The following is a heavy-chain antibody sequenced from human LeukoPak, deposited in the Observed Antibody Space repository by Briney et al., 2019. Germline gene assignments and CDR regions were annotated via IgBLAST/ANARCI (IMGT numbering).Heavy chain of an antibody. CDR2: ISWDGGST. D-gene: IGHD4-23*01. CDR3: AKVGSTVASYLDTFDI. V-gene: IGHV3-43D*03. J-gene: IGHJ3*02. Sequence: GGSLRLSCAASGFTFDDYAMHWVRQAPGKGLEWVSLISWDGGSTYYADSVKGRFTISRDNAKNSLYLQMNSLRSEDTALYYCAKVGSTVASYLDTFDIWGQGTMVTVSS. CDR1: GFTFDDYA.